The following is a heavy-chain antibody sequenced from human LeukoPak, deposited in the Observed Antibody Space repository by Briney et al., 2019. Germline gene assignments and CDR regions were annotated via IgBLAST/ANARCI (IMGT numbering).Heavy chain of an antibody. V-gene: IGHV4-61*02. D-gene: IGHD3-16*01. CDR2: IYTSGST. CDR3: ARERMAAHYDWFDP. Sequence: PSRTLSLTCTVSRGSISSGRYYWSWIRQPAGEGLEWVGGIYTSGSTNYNPSLKSRVTISVDTSKNQFSLKLSSVTAAGTAVYYCARERMAAHYDWFDPCGQGDLVTVSS. CDR1: RGSISSGRYY. J-gene: IGHJ5*02.